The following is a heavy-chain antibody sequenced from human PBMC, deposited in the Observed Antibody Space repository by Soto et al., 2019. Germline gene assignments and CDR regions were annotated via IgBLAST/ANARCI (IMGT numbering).Heavy chain of an antibody. J-gene: IGHJ4*02. CDR1: GYSFTSYW. CDR2: IYPGDSDT. Sequence: PGESLKISCKGSGYSFTSYWIGWVRQMPGKGLEWMGIIYPGDSDTRYSPSFQGQVTISADKSISTAYLQWSSLKASDTAMYYCAVGLGTRGERPAYFDYWGQGTLVTVSS. V-gene: IGHV5-51*01. D-gene: IGHD3-16*01. CDR3: AVGLGTRGERPAYFDY.